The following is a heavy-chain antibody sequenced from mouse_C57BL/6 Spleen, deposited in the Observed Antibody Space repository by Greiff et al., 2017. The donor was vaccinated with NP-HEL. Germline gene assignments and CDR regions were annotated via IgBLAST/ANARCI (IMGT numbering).Heavy chain of an antibody. CDR1: GYTFTDYE. V-gene: IGHV1-15*01. CDR3: TSGNYHYWYFDV. D-gene: IGHD2-1*01. Sequence: QVQLKQSGAELVRPGASVTLSCKASGYTFTDYEMHWVKQTPVHGLEWIGAIDPETGGTAYNQKFKGKAILTADKSSSTAYMELRSLTSEDSAVYYCTSGNYHYWYFDVWGTGTTVTVSS. CDR2: IDPETGGT. J-gene: IGHJ1*03.